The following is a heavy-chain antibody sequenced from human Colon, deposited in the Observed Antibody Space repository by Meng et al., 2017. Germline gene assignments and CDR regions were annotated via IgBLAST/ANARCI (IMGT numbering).Heavy chain of an antibody. CDR2: TYYRSEWQN. CDR3: TTWYGKY. Sequence: QVKLQQAGPGLVKPCPTLSLTCAISGASVSINRALWHWVRQSPSRGLEWLGQTYYRSEWQNHYGVSVKSRITINADTSRNHFSLHLNSVTPEDTAVYYCTTWYGKYWGQGTLVTVSS. D-gene: IGHD6-13*01. CDR1: GASVSINRAL. J-gene: IGHJ4*02. V-gene: IGHV6-1*01.